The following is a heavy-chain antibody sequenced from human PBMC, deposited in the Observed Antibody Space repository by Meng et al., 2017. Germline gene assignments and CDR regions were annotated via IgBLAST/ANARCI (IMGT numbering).Heavy chain of an antibody. J-gene: IGHJ4*02. Sequence: QGHLVQSWAEVKKAGASVKVSCTASGYNFTGYYMHWVRQAPGQGLEWMGRINPNSGGTNYAQKFQGRVTKTRDTSISTAYMELSRLRSDDTAVYYCARSIVATMVFDYWGQGTLVTVSS. CDR3: ARSIVATMVFDY. CDR2: INPNSGGT. CDR1: GYNFTGYY. V-gene: IGHV1-2*06. D-gene: IGHD5-12*01.